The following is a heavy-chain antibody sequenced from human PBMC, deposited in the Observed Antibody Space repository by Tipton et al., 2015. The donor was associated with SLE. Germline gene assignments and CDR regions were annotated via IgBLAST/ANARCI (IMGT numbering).Heavy chain of an antibody. D-gene: IGHD3-10*01. J-gene: IGHJ5*02. V-gene: IGHV4-61*05. CDR1: GGSVSSRAYS. CDR2: FYHSGRS. Sequence: LRLTCTLFGGSVSSRAYSWGWISQSPGEGLEWIGSFYHSGRSKYNPFLNGRVTISVDTTKNQDSLRLSSVTAADVAVYFCVRGGLAYGEDWFDTLGQGSRVSVSA. CDR3: VRGGLAYGEDWFDT.